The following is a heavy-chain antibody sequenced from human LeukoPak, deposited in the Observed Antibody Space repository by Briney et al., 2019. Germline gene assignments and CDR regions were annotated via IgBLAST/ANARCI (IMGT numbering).Heavy chain of an antibody. D-gene: IGHD1-1*01. CDR3: ARTTTLAPHFDY. V-gene: IGHV3-66*01. J-gene: IGHJ4*02. CDR2: IYSGGTT. CDR1: GFTVSSNY. Sequence: GGSLRLSCAASGFTVSSNYISWVRQAPGKGLEWVSVIYSGGTTYYADSVKGRFTISRDNSKNTLYLQMNSLRAEDTAVYYCARTTTLAPHFDYWGQGTLVTVSS.